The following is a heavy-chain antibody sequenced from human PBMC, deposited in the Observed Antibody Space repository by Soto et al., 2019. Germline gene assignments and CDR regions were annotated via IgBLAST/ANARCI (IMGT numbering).Heavy chain of an antibody. D-gene: IGHD1-26*01. CDR3: ARSGSYSWLPY. V-gene: IGHV3-23*01. CDR1: EVTCSHFG. CDR2: INPSGSNS. J-gene: IGHJ4*02. Sequence: SLRVPCGASEVTCSHFGLRCVRKGPGRGLEWVSSINPSGSNSYYADSEKGRFTLSRDNSKNTVYLQMNSLKAEDTALYYCARSGSYSWLPYWGQGTLVTVSS.